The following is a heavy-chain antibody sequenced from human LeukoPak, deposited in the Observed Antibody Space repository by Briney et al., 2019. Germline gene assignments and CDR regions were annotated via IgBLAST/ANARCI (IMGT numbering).Heavy chain of an antibody. J-gene: IGHJ4*02. CDR2: ISYSGST. V-gene: IGHV4-59*01. CDR1: GGSISSFY. CDR3: ARGHGNFDY. Sequence: SETLSLTCTVSGGSISSFYWTWIRQPPEKGLEWIGYISYSGSTNYNPSLKSRVTISVDTSKNQFSLKLSSVTAADTAVYYCARGHGNFDYWGQGTLVTVSS.